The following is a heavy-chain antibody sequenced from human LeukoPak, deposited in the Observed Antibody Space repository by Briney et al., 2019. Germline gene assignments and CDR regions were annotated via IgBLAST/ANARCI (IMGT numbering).Heavy chain of an antibody. V-gene: IGHV4-61*02. CDR2: IYTSGST. CDR3: ARLAAAGSGGYFDY. Sequence: SETLSLTCTVSGGSISSGSYYWSWIRQPAGKGLEWIGRIYTSGSTNYNPSLKSRVTMSVDTSKNQFSLKLSSVTAADTAVYYCARLAAAGSGGYFDYWGQGTLVTVSS. D-gene: IGHD6-13*01. J-gene: IGHJ4*02. CDR1: GGSISSGSYY.